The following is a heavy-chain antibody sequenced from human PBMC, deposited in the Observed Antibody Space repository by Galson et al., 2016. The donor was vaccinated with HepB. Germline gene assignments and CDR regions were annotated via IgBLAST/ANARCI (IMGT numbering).Heavy chain of an antibody. Sequence: VSCKASGYRFTDWYMHWVRQAPGQGLEWMGWINPDSGATKYAQNFQGRVTMTRDTSISTAYMELSRLTSDDTAIYYCARINLWFGEGDYWGQGTPVTVSS. CDR2: INPDSGAT. D-gene: IGHD3-10*01. V-gene: IGHV1-2*02. CDR3: ARINLWFGEGDY. J-gene: IGHJ4*02. CDR1: GYRFTDWY.